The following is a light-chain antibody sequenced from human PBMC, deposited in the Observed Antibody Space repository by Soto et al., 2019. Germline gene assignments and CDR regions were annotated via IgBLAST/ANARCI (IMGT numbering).Light chain of an antibody. CDR2: DDS. Sequence: SSELTQPPSVSVAPGQTARITCGGTNIGSKSVHWYQQKPGQAPVLVVYDDSDRPSGIPERFSGSNSGNTATLTISRVEAGDEADYYCQVWDSSRDHVVFGGGTKLTVL. V-gene: IGLV3-21*02. J-gene: IGLJ2*01. CDR1: NIGSKS. CDR3: QVWDSSRDHVV.